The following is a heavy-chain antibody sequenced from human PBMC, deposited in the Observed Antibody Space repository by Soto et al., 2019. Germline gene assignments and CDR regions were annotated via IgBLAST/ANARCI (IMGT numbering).Heavy chain of an antibody. CDR3: ARSQGSSTSLEIYYYYYYGMDV. CDR2: IIPIPGTA. CDR1: GGTFSSYA. D-gene: IGHD2-2*01. Sequence: QVQLVQSGAEVKKPGSSVKDSCKASGGTFSSYAISWVRQAPGQGLEWMGGIIPIPGTANYAQKSQGRVTITADESTSTAYMELSSLRSEDTAVYYCARSQGSSTSLEIYYYYYYGMDVWGQGTTVTVSS. J-gene: IGHJ6*02. V-gene: IGHV1-69*01.